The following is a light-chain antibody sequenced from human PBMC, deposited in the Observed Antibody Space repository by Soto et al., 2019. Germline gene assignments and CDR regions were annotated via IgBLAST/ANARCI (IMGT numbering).Light chain of an antibody. V-gene: IGKV3D-20*01. Sequence: EIVLTQSPGTLSLSPGERATLSCRASQSVSSRLAWYQQKPALAPRLLIYDASSRATGIPDRFSGSGSGTDFTLTISRLEPEDFAVYYCQQYGNSPITFGQGTRLEIK. J-gene: IGKJ5*01. CDR2: DAS. CDR1: QSVSSR. CDR3: QQYGNSPIT.